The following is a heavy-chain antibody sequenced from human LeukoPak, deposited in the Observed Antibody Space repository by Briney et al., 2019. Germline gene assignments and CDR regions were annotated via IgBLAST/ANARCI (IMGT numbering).Heavy chain of an antibody. Sequence: GGLRLSCAASGFTFSSYAMSWVRQAPGKGLEWVSAISGSGGYTYYADSVKGRFTISRDNSKNTLYLQVDSLRAEDTAVYYCAKDKKPSSSWYGGIDYWGQGTLATVSP. CDR3: AKDKKPSSSWYGGIDY. D-gene: IGHD6-13*01. CDR1: GFTFSSYA. CDR2: ISGSGGYT. V-gene: IGHV3-23*01. J-gene: IGHJ4*02.